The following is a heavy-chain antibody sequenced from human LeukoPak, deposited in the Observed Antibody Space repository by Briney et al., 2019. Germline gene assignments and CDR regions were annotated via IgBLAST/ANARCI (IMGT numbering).Heavy chain of an antibody. CDR3: AREPPRSGFAP. CDR2: ISAYNGDR. V-gene: IGHV1-18*01. CDR1: GYSFISNG. J-gene: IGHJ5*02. Sequence: ASVKVSCKASGYSFISNGIMWVRQAPGQGLEGMGWISAYNGDRKYAQNLQDRVTMTTDTSTNTAYMEWRGLRSADTAVHYCAREPPRSGFAPWGQGTLVTASS.